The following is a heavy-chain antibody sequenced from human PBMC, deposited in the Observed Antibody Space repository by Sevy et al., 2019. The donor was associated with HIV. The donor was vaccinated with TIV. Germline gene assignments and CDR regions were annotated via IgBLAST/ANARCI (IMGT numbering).Heavy chain of an antibody. Sequence: ASVKVSCKAFGYTFTDYYIHWGRQAPGQGPEWMGWFNPDSGYTNYAQKFLGRVTMTRDTSISTAYMDLSRLGSDDTAVYYCAREAVGASSTHFDYWGQGTLVTVSS. J-gene: IGHJ4*02. CDR1: GYTFTDYY. CDR3: AREAVGASSTHFDY. V-gene: IGHV1-2*02. CDR2: FNPDSGYT. D-gene: IGHD1-26*01.